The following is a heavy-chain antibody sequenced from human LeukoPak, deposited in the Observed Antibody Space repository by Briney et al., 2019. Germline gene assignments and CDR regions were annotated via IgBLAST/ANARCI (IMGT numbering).Heavy chain of an antibody. CDR2: INWNGGST. J-gene: IGHJ4*02. Sequence: GGSLRLSCAASGFTFDDYGMSWVRQAPGKGLEWVSGINWNGGSTGYADYVKGRFTISRDNAKNSLYLQMNSLRAEDTALYYCARSPPYYCSGGSCYSYYFDYWGQGTLVTVSS. CDR1: GFTFDDYG. D-gene: IGHD2-15*01. V-gene: IGHV3-20*04. CDR3: ARSPPYYCSGGSCYSYYFDY.